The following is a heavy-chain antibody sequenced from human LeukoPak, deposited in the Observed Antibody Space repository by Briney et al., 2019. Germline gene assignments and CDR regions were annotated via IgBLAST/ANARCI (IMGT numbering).Heavy chain of an antibody. D-gene: IGHD5-24*01. V-gene: IGHV3-48*03. Sequence: GGFLRLSCAASGFTFSSYEMNWVRQAPGKGLEWVSYISSSGSTIYYADSVKGRFTISRDNAKNSLYLQKNSLRAEDTAVYYCARVSTQFHGYYYYGMDVWGQGTTVTVSS. J-gene: IGHJ6*02. CDR2: ISSSGSTI. CDR1: GFTFSSYE. CDR3: ARVSTQFHGYYYYGMDV.